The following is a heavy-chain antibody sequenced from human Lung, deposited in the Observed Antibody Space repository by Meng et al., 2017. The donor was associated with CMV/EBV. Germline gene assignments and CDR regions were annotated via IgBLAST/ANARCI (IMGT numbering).Heavy chain of an antibody. V-gene: IGHV3-21*01. Sequence: GGSXRLXCAASGFTFSVYSMIWVRQAPGKGLEWVSTISSSSSFISYVDSVKGRFTISRDNAENSLYLHMNGLRAEDTAVYFCARESSGSFVLDVWGRGATVTFSS. CDR2: ISSSSSFI. CDR1: GFTFSVYS. D-gene: IGHD3-22*01. J-gene: IGHJ6*02. CDR3: ARESSGSFVLDV.